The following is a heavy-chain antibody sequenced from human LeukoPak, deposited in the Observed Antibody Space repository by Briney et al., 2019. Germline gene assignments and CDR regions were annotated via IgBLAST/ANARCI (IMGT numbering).Heavy chain of an antibody. CDR1: CGSISSSNYY. CDR2: IYYSGNT. V-gene: IGHV4-39*01. CDR3: ARHEWTIFSSAY. J-gene: IGHJ4*02. Sequence: SETLSLTCTVSCGSISSSNYYWGWIRQPPGKGLEWIGSIYYSGNTYYSPSLKSRVTISVDTSKNQFPLKLSSVTAADTSVYYCARHEWTIFSSAYWGQGTLVTVSS. D-gene: IGHD3-10*02.